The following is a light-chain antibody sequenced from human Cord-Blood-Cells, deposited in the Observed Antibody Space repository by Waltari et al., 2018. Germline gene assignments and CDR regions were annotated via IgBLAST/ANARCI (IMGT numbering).Light chain of an antibody. CDR2: DAS. CDR3: QQYDNLPYT. Sequence: DIQTTQSPSSLSASVGDRVTITCQASQDISNYLNWHQQKPGKAPKLLIYDASNLETGVPSRFSGSGSGTDFTFTISSLQPEDIATYYCQQYDNLPYTFGQGTKLEIK. J-gene: IGKJ2*01. V-gene: IGKV1-33*01. CDR1: QDISNY.